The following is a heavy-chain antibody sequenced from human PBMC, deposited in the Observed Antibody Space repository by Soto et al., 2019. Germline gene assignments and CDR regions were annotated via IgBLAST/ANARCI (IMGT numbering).Heavy chain of an antibody. J-gene: IGHJ4*02. CDR3: TTGSTSTKNY. CDR2: IKSKTDGGTT. D-gene: IGHD6-6*01. CDR1: GFTFSNAW. Sequence: EVQLVESGGGLVIPGGSLRLSCAASGFTFSNAWLSWVRQAPGKGLEWVGRIKSKTDGGTTDYTAPVKGRFTISRDXSKNTLYLQMNSLKIEDTAVYYCTTGSTSTKNYWGQGTLVTVSS. V-gene: IGHV3-15*01.